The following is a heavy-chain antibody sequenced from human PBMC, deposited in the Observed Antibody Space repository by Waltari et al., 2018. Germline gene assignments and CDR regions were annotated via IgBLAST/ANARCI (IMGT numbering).Heavy chain of an antibody. V-gene: IGHV3-7*01. D-gene: IGHD3-22*01. J-gene: IGHJ3*02. CDR2: IMTDGSEE. CDR1: GFTLSNYW. Sequence: EVQLVESGGGLVQPGGSLRLSWAASGFTLSNYWMSWVRQDPGKGLEGVANIMTDGSEEYYVDSVRGRFTISRDNAKNSLYLQMNSLRPEDTAVYYCVRDQWFAFDIWGQGTMVTVSS. CDR3: VRDQWFAFDI.